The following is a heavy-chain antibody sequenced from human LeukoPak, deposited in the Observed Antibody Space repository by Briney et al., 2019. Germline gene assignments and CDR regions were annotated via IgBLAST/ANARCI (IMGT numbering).Heavy chain of an antibody. D-gene: IGHD4-23*01. J-gene: IGHJ5*02. CDR3: ARSRYGGSWFDP. CDR1: GFTVSSNY. CDR2: IYSGGST. Sequence: PGGSLRLSCAASGFTVSSNYMSWVRQAPGKGLEWVSVIYSGGSTYYADSVKGRFTISRDNSKNTLYLQLNSLRAEDTAVYYCARSRYGGSWFDPWGQGTLVTVSS. V-gene: IGHV3-66*01.